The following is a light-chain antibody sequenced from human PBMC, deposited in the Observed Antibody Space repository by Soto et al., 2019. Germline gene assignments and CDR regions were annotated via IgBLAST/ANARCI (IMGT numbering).Light chain of an antibody. CDR1: QGVSSY. J-gene: IGKJ4*01. CDR2: DAS. Sequence: IVLIQSPATLSLSPGERATLSCRASQGVSSYLAWYQQKPGQAPRLLIYDASNRATGIPARFSGSGSGTDFTLTISSLEPEDFAIYYGQQRSNWPPVTFGGGTKVEIK. V-gene: IGKV3-11*01. CDR3: QQRSNWPPVT.